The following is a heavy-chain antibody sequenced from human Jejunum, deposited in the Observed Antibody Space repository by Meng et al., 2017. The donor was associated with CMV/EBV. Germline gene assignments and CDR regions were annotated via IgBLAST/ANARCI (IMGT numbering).Heavy chain of an antibody. D-gene: IGHD3-10*01. Sequence: EVQLLASXVGLVQPGXSLIFSXLASGFTFNIYALTWVRQAPGKGLEWVSRISASGYSTYYADSVQGRFTISRDNSKNTVYLQMNSLRAEDTAVYYCAKDPYGSGSYPPDYWGQGTLVTVSS. V-gene: IGHV3-23*01. CDR3: AKDPYGSGSYPPDY. CDR1: GFTFNIYA. CDR2: ISASGYST. J-gene: IGHJ4*02.